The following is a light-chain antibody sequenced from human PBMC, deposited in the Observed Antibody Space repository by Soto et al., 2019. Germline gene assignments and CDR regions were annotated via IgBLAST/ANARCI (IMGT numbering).Light chain of an antibody. CDR2: DAS. CDR1: QSISRW. Sequence: DIQMTQSPSTLSASVGDRVTITCRASQSISRWLAWYPQKPGKAPKLLIYDASSLESGVPSRFSGSGSGTEFTLTISSLQPEDFATYYCQQYTRTFGRGTKVEIK. J-gene: IGKJ1*01. CDR3: QQYTRT. V-gene: IGKV1-5*01.